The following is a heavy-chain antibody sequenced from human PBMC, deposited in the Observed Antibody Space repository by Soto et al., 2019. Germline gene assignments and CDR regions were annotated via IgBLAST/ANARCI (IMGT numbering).Heavy chain of an antibody. CDR3: ARWLKTGYSSASEQLVPY. Sequence: QVQLVQSGAEVKKPGSSVKVSCKASGGTFSSYAISWVRQAPGQGLEWMGGIIPIFGTANYAQKFQGRVTITADESTSTAYMELSSLRSEDTAVYYCARWLKTGYSSASEQLVPYWGQGTLVTVSS. D-gene: IGHD6-25*01. V-gene: IGHV1-69*12. CDR1: GGTFSSYA. J-gene: IGHJ4*02. CDR2: IIPIFGTA.